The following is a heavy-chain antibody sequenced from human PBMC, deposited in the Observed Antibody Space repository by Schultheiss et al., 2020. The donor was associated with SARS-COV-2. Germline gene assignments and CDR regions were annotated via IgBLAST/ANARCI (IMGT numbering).Heavy chain of an antibody. D-gene: IGHD4-17*01. V-gene: IGHV4-34*01. J-gene: IGHJ4*02. Sequence: SETLSLTCTVSGGSFSGYYWSWIRQPPGKGLEWIGEINHSGSTNYNPSLKSRVTMSVDTSKNQFSLKLSSVTAADTAVYYCARHLSFDDYGDYHPFDYWGQGTLVTVSS. CDR1: GGSFSGYY. CDR2: INHSGST. CDR3: ARHLSFDDYGDYHPFDY.